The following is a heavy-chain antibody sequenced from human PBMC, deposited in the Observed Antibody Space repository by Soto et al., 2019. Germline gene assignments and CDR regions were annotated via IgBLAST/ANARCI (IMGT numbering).Heavy chain of an antibody. CDR3: ARPGGSCSGGTCYHYYFDF. Sequence: GEALKISCKGSGYSFTNYCIAWVRQMPGEGLEWMGIIYPGDSDTRYSPSFQGQVTISADKSITTAYLQWSSLKASDTAMYYCARPGGSCSGGTCYHYYFDFWGQGTLVTVSS. D-gene: IGHD2-15*01. CDR1: GYSFTNYC. CDR2: IYPGDSDT. J-gene: IGHJ4*02. V-gene: IGHV5-51*01.